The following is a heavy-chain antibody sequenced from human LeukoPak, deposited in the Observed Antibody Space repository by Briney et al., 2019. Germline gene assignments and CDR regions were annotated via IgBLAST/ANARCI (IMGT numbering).Heavy chain of an antibody. D-gene: IGHD3-16*01. Sequence: SETLSLTCTVSGGSISSYYWSWIRQHAGKGLEGIGRNYTRGSTDYNPSLTSRVTMSVATSKNQYSLKLRSVTVAAAAASYCAWMFVGEVPSGVRTHNWIDACSQGTLVT. J-gene: IGHJ5*02. CDR2: NYTRGST. CDR3: AWMFVGEVPSGVRTHNWIDA. V-gene: IGHV4-4*07. CDR1: GGSISSYY.